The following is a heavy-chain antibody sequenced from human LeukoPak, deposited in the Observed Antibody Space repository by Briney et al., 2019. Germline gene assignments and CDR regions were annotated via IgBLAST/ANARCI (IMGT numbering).Heavy chain of an antibody. J-gene: IGHJ3*02. CDR3: ASWIGAGDAHDAFDI. CDR1: GGSISSYY. CDR2: IYTSGST. Sequence: PSETLSLTCTVSGGSISSYYWSWIRQPAGKGLEWIGRIYTSGSTNYNPSLKSRVTMSVDTSKNQFSLKLSSVTAADTAVYYCASWIGAGDAHDAFDIWGQGTMVTVSS. V-gene: IGHV4-4*07. D-gene: IGHD4-17*01.